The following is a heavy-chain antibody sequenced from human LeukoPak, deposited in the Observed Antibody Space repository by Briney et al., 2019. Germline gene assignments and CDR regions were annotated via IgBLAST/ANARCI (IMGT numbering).Heavy chain of an antibody. CDR1: GFTFSSYS. Sequence: GGSLRLSCAASGFTFSSYSVNWVRQAPGKGLEWISYISTNSSGIYYADSVKGRFTISRDNAKNSLYLQMNSLRAEDTAVYYCAREVSPYCSGGSCYYYYYMDVWGKGTTVTISS. CDR2: ISTNSSGI. CDR3: AREVSPYCSGGSCYYYYYMDV. D-gene: IGHD2-15*01. V-gene: IGHV3-21*05. J-gene: IGHJ6*03.